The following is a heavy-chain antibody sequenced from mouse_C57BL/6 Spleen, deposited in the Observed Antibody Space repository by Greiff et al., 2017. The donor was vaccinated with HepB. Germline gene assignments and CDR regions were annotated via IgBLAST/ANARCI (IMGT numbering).Heavy chain of an antibody. Sequence: VQLQQSGPELVKPGASVKISCKASGYAFSSSWMNWVKQRPGKGLEWIGRIYPGDGDTNYNGKFKGKATLTADKSSSTAYMQLNSLTSEDAAVYVCAAGSWFAYWGKGTLVTVSA. CDR3: AAGSWFAY. CDR1: GYAFSSSW. V-gene: IGHV1-82*01. J-gene: IGHJ3*01. D-gene: IGHD4-1*01. CDR2: IYPGDGDT.